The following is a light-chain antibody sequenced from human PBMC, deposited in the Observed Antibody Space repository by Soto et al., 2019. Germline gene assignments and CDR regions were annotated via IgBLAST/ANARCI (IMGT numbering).Light chain of an antibody. Sequence: QSALTQPASVSGSPGQSITISCTGSSGDVGNYNLVSWYQQHPGKAPKLMIYEDTKWPSGVSNRFSGSKSGNTAYLTISGLQAEDEADYYCWSYAVGRTYVFGTGTKSPS. J-gene: IGLJ1*01. CDR2: EDT. V-gene: IGLV2-23*01. CDR1: SGDVGNYNL. CDR3: WSYAVGRTYV.